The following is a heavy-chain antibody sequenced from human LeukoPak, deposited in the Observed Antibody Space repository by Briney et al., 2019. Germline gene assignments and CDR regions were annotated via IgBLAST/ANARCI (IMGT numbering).Heavy chain of an antibody. CDR2: IYSGGTT. CDR3: ARDLPGPVFVEY. Sequence: GGSLRLSCAASGFTVSSNYMSWVRQAPGKGLEWVSVIYSGGTTYYPHSLRGIFTISRDNSKNPLYLQMNSLRAEDTAVYYCARDLPGPVFVEYWGQGTLVTVSS. CDR1: GFTVSSNY. V-gene: IGHV3-66*01. J-gene: IGHJ4*02. D-gene: IGHD3-10*01.